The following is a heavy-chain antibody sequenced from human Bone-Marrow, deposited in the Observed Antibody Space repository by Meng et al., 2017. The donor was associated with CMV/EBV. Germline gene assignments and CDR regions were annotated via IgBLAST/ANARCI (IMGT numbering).Heavy chain of an antibody. D-gene: IGHD3-10*01. CDR2: IGAYNGNT. V-gene: IGHV1-18*01. J-gene: IGHJ4*02. CDR1: GYTFASYG. CDR3: AIDGIEYYGSGSHSDH. Sequence: ASVKVSCKASGYTFASYGINWVRQAPGQGLEWMGWIGAYNGNTNYAQKLQGRVTMTTEISTSTAYMELRILRSDDTAVYFCAIDGIEYYGSGSHSDHWGQGTLVTVSS.